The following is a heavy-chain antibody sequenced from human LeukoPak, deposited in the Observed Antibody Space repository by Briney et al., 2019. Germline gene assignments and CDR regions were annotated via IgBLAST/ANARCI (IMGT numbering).Heavy chain of an antibody. CDR2: ISYHGSNK. D-gene: IGHD6-19*01. CDR1: GFTFSSYG. CDR3: ATDQYSSGWSFDY. Sequence: GRSLRLSCAASGFTFSSYGMHWVRQAPGKGLEWVAVISYHGSNKYYADSVKGRFTISRDNSRNTLYLQMNSLSAEDTAVYYCATDQYSSGWSFDYWGQGTLVTVSS. J-gene: IGHJ4*02. V-gene: IGHV3-30*03.